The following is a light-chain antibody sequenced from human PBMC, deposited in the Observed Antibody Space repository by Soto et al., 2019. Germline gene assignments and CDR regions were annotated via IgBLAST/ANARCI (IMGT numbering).Light chain of an antibody. J-gene: IGKJ2*01. V-gene: IGKV3-20*01. Sequence: EIVLTQSPGTLSLSPGERATLSCRVSQSVSSSYLGWFQQRPGQPPRLLIYDTYNRATGIPDRFSGSGSGTDFTLTISRLEPEDFAVYYCQQYSGPPYTLGQGTKLEIK. CDR2: DTY. CDR1: QSVSSSY. CDR3: QQYSGPPYT.